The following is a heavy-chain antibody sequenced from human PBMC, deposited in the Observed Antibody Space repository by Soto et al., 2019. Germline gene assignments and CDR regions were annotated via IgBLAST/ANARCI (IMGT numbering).Heavy chain of an antibody. CDR2: ISAYNGNT. CDR3: ASEPISFDS. Sequence: QVQLVQSGAEVKKPGASVKVSCKASGYTFTSYGISWVRQAPGQGLEWMGWISAYNGNTNYAQKLQGRVTRTTDTSTTTASMELRTLRSDDTALYFCASEPISFDSFGPATLFTFSS. J-gene: IGHJ4*02. V-gene: IGHV1-18*01. CDR1: GYTFTSYG.